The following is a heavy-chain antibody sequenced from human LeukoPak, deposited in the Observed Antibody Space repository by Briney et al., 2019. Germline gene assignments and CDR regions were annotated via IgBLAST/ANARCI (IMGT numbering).Heavy chain of an antibody. Sequence: SETLSLTCTVSGGSISSYYWSWIRQPAGKGLEWIGRVYPGESSEYNPSLKSRVTMSVDTSKNQFSLKVNSVTAADTAVYYCARVEGGGLDYWGQGTLVTVSS. V-gene: IGHV4-4*07. CDR1: GGSISSYY. CDR3: ARVEGGGLDY. D-gene: IGHD3-16*01. CDR2: VYPGESS. J-gene: IGHJ4*02.